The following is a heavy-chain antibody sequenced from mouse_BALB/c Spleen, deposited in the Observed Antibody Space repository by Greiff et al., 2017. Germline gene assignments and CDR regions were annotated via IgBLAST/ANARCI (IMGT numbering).Heavy chain of an antibody. CDR2: ISNGGGST. V-gene: IGHV5-12-2*01. J-gene: IGHJ3*01. D-gene: IGHD2-12*01. CDR3: ARLRPGPWFAY. CDR1: GFTFSSYT. Sequence: EVQLVESGGGLVQPGGSLKLSCAASGFTFSSYTMSWVRQTPEKRLEWVAYISNGGGSTYYPDTVKGRFTISRDNAKNTLYLQMSSLKSEDTAMYYCARLRPGPWFAYWGQGTLVTVSA.